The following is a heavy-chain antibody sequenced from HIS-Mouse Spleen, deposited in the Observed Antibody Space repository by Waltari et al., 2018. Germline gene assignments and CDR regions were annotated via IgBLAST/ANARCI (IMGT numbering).Heavy chain of an antibody. J-gene: IGHJ4*02. Sequence: QVQLVESVGGVVQPGRSLRLSCAASGFTFSSYGMHWVRQAPGKGLGWVAVISYDGSNKYYADSVKGRFTISRDNSKNTLYLQMNSLRAEDTAVYYCAKDTSGSYSDYWGQGTLVTVSS. CDR2: ISYDGSNK. D-gene: IGHD1-26*01. CDR3: AKDTSGSYSDY. V-gene: IGHV3-30*18. CDR1: GFTFSSYG.